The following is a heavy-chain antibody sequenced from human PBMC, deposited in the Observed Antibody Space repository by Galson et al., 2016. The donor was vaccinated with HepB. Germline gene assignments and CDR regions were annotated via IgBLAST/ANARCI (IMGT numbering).Heavy chain of an antibody. J-gene: IGHJ4*02. Sequence: CAISGDSVSRNGVAWNWIRQSPSRGLEWLGRTYYSSRWNNDYSASVKSRITINLDTPNNLFSLQLSSVTPEDTAVYYCARGRNSAFDSWGQGTLVTGSS. CDR3: ARGRNSAFDS. D-gene: IGHD1-14*01. CDR2: TYYSSRWNN. CDR1: GDSVSRNGVA. V-gene: IGHV6-1*01.